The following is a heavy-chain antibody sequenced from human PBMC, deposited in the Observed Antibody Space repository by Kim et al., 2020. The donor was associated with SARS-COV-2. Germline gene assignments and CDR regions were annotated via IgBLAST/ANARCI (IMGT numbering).Heavy chain of an antibody. CDR1: GFTFTTFA. D-gene: IGHD6-19*01. CDR3: AREGLAGGLDY. V-gene: IGHV1-18*01. Sequence: ASVKVSCRASGFTFTTFAFGWVRQAPGQGLEWMGLISSFNGNTKNAQKLQGRVTLTTDTSTSTAYMELRSLTSDDTAVYYCAREGLAGGLDYWGQGTLVTVSS. CDR2: ISSFNGNT. J-gene: IGHJ4*02.